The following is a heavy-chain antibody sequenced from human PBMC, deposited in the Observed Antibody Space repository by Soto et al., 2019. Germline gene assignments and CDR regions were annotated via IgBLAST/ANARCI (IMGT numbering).Heavy chain of an antibody. V-gene: IGHV2-26*01. D-gene: IGHD1-26*01. CDR3: ARIDYTGSPLIDY. CDR1: GFSLTLGRMA. J-gene: IGHJ4*02. Sequence: SGPTLVNPTETLTLTCSVSGFSLTLGRMAVTWIRQPPGKALEWLAHILSTGETSYATSLKTRVTISKDISKSQVLLTMTNVDPVDTATYFCARIDYTGSPLIDYWGQGTLVTVSS. CDR2: ILSTGET.